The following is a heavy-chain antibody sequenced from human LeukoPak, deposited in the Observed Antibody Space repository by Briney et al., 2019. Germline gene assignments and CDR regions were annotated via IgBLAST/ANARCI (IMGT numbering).Heavy chain of an antibody. CDR1: GGSISSSSYY. Sequence: PSETLSLTCTVSGGSISSSSYYWGWIRQPPGKGLEWIGSIYYSGSTYYNPSLKSRVTISVDTSKNQFSLKLSSVTAADTAVYYCASSWFGELTRFDPWGRGTLVTVSS. CDR3: ASSWFGELTRFDP. V-gene: IGHV4-39*07. J-gene: IGHJ5*02. CDR2: IYYSGST. D-gene: IGHD3-10*01.